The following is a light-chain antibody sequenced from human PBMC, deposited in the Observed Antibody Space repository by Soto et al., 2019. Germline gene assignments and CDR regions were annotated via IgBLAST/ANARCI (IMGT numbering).Light chain of an antibody. Sequence: QSVLTQSPSASGTPGQRVTISCSGSSSNIGSNYVFWYQQLPGTAPTLLMFRNYQRPSGVPDRFSGSKSGTSASLAVSALRYEDEANYYCAAWDDRLRGWVFGGGTKLTV. CDR1: SSNIGSNY. J-gene: IGLJ3*02. CDR2: RNY. V-gene: IGLV1-47*01. CDR3: AAWDDRLRGWV.